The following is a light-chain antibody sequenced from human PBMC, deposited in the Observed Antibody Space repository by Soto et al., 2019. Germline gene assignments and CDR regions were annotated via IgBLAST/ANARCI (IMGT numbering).Light chain of an antibody. Sequence: DIEMSQSPSSLSASVGDRVTITCRASQTICGWLAWYQHKPGKAPNLLIYDASSLQSGVPSRFSGSGSGTQFTLTISSLQPDDFATYYCQQYITYRTFGQGTKVDIK. CDR2: DAS. CDR3: QQYITYRT. J-gene: IGKJ1*01. V-gene: IGKV1-5*01. CDR1: QTICGW.